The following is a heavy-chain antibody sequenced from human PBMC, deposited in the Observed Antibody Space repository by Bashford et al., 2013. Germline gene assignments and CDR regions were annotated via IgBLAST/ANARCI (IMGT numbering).Heavy chain of an antibody. V-gene: IGHV4-39*01. Sequence: SETLSLTCTISGGSISSSDSHWGWIRQPPGKGLEWIGNISYSGSTYYNPSLKSRLTISVDTSKNQFSLKLSSVTAADTAVYYCGRLDKVLVQTFDYWAREPWSPSPQ. CDR1: GGSISSSDSH. CDR3: GRLDKVLVQTFDY. D-gene: IGHD5-18*01. J-gene: IGHJ4*02. CDR2: ISYSGST.